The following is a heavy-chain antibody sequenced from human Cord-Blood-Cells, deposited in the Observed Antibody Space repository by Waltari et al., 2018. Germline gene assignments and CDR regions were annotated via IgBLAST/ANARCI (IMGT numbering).Heavy chain of an antibody. CDR2: IRYDGSNK. Sequence: QVQLVESGGGVAQPGGSLRLAWAGSGFTVRSAGRHWDRQAPGKGLEWVAFIRYDGSNKYYADSVKGRFTISRDNSKNTLYLQMNSLRAEDTAVYYCAKPSSGSYYFDYWGQGTLVTVSS. D-gene: IGHD1-26*01. V-gene: IGHV3-30*02. CDR1: GFTVRSAG. J-gene: IGHJ4*02. CDR3: AKPSSGSYYFDY.